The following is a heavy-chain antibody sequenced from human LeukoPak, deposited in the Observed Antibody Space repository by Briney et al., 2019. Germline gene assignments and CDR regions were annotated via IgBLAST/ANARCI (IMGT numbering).Heavy chain of an antibody. V-gene: IGHV3-30*02. CDR1: GFTFSSYG. J-gene: IGHJ4*02. D-gene: IGHD1-26*01. CDR2: IRFDGSNK. Sequence: PGGSLRLSRAASGFTFSSYGMHWVRQAPGKGLEWVAFIRFDGSNKYYADSVKGRFTIYRDNSKNTLYLQVNSVKAEETSGYYCGKEGSYYGETDYWGQGALVTLSS. CDR3: GKEGSYYGETDY.